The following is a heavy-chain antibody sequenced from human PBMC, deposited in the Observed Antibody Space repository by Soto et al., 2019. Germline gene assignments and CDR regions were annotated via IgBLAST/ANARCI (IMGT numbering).Heavy chain of an antibody. CDR3: ARAHAPTLPFDY. Sequence: QVHLQESGPGLVKPLETLSLTCTVSGGSIRNVYWSWIRQPTGKGLEWIGFIFHSGNAKYNPSLKSRVTISVDTSKNQFSLSLDSVTAADTAVYFCARAHAPTLPFDYWGQGTLVTVSS. D-gene: IGHD2-15*01. J-gene: IGHJ4*01. CDR1: GGSIRNVY. V-gene: IGHV4-59*01. CDR2: IFHSGNA.